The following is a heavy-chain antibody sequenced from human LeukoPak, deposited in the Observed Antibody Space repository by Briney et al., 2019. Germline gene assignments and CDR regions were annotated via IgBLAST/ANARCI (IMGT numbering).Heavy chain of an antibody. CDR1: GFTFSDYY. V-gene: IGHV3-11*04. Sequence: PGGSLRLSCAASGFTFSDYYMSWIRQAPGKGLEWVSSFGTRSSSIYYADSVKGRFTISRDNARNSLYLQMNSLKAEDTAVYYCARERDEGFDYWGQGTLVTVSS. CDR3: ARERDEGFDY. J-gene: IGHJ4*02. CDR2: FGTRSSSI. D-gene: IGHD5-24*01.